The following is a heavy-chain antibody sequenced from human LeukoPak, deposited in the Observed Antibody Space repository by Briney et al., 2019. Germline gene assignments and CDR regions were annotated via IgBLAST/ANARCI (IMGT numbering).Heavy chain of an antibody. Sequence: GGSLRLSCAASGFTFSSFGMHWVRQARDKGLEWVAVIWYDGTNKYYADSVRGRFTISRDNSKNTLYLQMNSLRAEDTAVYYCARDGSGYEIDYWGQGTLVTVSS. J-gene: IGHJ4*02. CDR3: ARDGSGYEIDY. D-gene: IGHD5-12*01. CDR2: IWYDGTNK. V-gene: IGHV3-33*01. CDR1: GFTFSSFG.